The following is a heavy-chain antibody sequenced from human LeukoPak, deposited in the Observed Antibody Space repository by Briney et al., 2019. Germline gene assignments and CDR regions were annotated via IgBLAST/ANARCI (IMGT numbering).Heavy chain of an antibody. V-gene: IGHV3-30*04. D-gene: IGHD3-22*01. Sequence: PGRSLRLSCAASGFTFSSYAMHWVRQAPGKGLEWVAVISYDGSNKYYADSVKGRFTISRDNSKNTLYLQMNSLRAEDTAVYYCARGSGSSGYYNYFDYWGQGTLVTVSS. CDR3: ARGSGSSGYYNYFDY. CDR1: GFTFSSYA. J-gene: IGHJ4*02. CDR2: ISYDGSNK.